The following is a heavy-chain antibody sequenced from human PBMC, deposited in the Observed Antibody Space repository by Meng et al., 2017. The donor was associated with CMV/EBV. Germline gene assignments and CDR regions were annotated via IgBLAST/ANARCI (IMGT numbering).Heavy chain of an antibody. CDR2: ISSSSSYI. J-gene: IGHJ6*02. CDR1: GFTFSSYS. V-gene: IGHV3-21*01. Sequence: GESLKISCAASGFTFSSYSMNWVRQAPGKGLEWVSSISSSSSYIYYADSVKGRFTISRDNAKNSLYLQMNSLRAEDTAVYYCASDCSITSCSYYYYGMDVWGQGTTVTVSS. CDR3: ASDCSITSCSYYYYGMDV. D-gene: IGHD2-2*01.